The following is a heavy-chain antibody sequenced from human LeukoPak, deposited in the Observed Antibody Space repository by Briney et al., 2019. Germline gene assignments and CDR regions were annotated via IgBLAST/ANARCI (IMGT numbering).Heavy chain of an antibody. J-gene: IGHJ6*02. V-gene: IGHV4-59*08. D-gene: IGHD4-17*01. CDR1: GGSISSYY. CDR3: ASTSSDYGDYESSRQYYYYYGMDV. Sequence: SETLSLTCSVSGGSISSYYWSWIRQSPGTGLEWIGYIYYTGSTNYNPSLKSRVTISVDTSKNQFSLKLSSVTAADTAVYYCASTSSDYGDYESSRQYYYYYGMDVWGQGTTVTVSS. CDR2: IYYTGST.